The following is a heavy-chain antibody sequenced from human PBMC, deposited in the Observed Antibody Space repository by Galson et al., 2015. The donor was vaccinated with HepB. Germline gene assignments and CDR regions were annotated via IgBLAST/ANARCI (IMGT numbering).Heavy chain of an antibody. D-gene: IGHD3-10*01. CDR2: IYYSGST. J-gene: IGHJ5*02. CDR1: GGSISSSSYY. V-gene: IGHV4-39*01. CDR3: ARGFGEFDP. Sequence: LSLTCTVSGGSISSSSYYWGWIRQPPGKGLEWIGSIYYSGSTYYNPSLKSRVTISVDTSKNQFSLKLSSVTAADTAVYYCARGFGEFDPWGQGTLVTVSS.